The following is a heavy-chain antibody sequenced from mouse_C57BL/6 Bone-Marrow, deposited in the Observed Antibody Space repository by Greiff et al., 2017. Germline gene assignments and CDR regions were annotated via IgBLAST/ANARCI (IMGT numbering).Heavy chain of an antibody. CDR3: ARGGILGNYLYAMDY. CDR2: IYPGDGDT. V-gene: IGHV1-82*01. D-gene: IGHD2-1*01. CDR1: GYAFSSSW. Sequence: VQLQQSGPELVKPGASVKISCKASGYAFSSSWMNWVKQRPGKGLEWIGRIYPGDGDTNYNGKFKGKATLTADKSSSTAYMQLSSLTSEDSAVYFCARGGILGNYLYAMDYGGQGTSGTVSS. J-gene: IGHJ4*01.